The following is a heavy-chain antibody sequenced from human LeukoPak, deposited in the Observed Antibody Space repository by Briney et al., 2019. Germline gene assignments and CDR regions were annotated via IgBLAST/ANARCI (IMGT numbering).Heavy chain of an antibody. CDR1: GGTFNNSA. Sequence: SVKVSCKTSGGTFNNSAISWVRQAPGQGLEWLGGIMPLFGTAGYAQKFQGRVTITKDESTRTVYLELTSLTYDDTAVYYCARDTRVIAAAGRVVEWFDPWGQGTLVTVSS. J-gene: IGHJ5*02. V-gene: IGHV1-69*05. D-gene: IGHD6-13*01. CDR3: ARDTRVIAAAGRVVEWFDP. CDR2: IMPLFGTA.